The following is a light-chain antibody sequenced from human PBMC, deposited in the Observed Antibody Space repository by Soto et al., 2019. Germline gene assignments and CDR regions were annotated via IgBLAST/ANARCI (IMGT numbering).Light chain of an antibody. CDR2: EGS. CDR3: SLYVGSDNWL. CDR1: SSDVGSYNL. Sequence: QSALTQPASVSGSPGQSITISCTGTSSDVGSYNLVSWYQQHPGKAPKLMIYEGSKRPSGVSNRFSGSKSGNTASLTVSGLQGEDEAEYYCSLYVGSDNWLFGGGTKVTVL. V-gene: IGLV2-14*02. J-gene: IGLJ3*02.